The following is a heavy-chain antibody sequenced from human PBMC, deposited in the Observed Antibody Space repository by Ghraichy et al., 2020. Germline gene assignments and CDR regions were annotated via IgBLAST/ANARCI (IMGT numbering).Heavy chain of an antibody. J-gene: IGHJ4*02. CDR2: IYHSGST. CDR1: GYSISSGYY. Sequence: SETLSLTCTVSGYSISSGYYWGWIRQPPGKGLEWIGSIYHSGSTYYNPSLKSQVTISVDTSKNQFSLKLSSVTAADTAVYYCARAIGGWASVFDYWGQGTLVTVSS. CDR3: ARAIGGWASVFDY. V-gene: IGHV4-38-2*02. D-gene: IGHD6-19*01.